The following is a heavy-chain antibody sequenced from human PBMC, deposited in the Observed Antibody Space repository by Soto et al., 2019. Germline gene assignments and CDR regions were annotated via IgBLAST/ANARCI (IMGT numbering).Heavy chain of an antibody. Sequence: QITLKESGPTLVKPTQTLTLTCTFSGFSLTTSGVGVGWIRQPPGKTLERLAFSYWNDDKRYNPSLSSRLTIMTDTSKNQVVLTITNMDPVDTATISCAHRLPGSTPGWNAGVFEYCGQGTLVNVSS. V-gene: IGHV2-5*01. CDR1: GFSLTTSGVG. CDR3: AHRLPGSTPGWNAGVFEY. J-gene: IGHJ4*02. CDR2: SYWNDDK. D-gene: IGHD1-1*01.